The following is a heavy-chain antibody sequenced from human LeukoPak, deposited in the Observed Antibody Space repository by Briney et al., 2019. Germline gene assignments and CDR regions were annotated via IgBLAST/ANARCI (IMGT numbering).Heavy chain of an antibody. CDR3: KKTGGGGGSYGYYYGMDV. D-gene: IGHD1-26*01. Sequence: SQTLSLTCAISGDSVSSDSAAWNWIRQSPSRGLEWLGRTYYRSKWYNEYAVSVKSRITINPDTSKNRFSLQLNSVTPEDTAVYYCKKTGGGGGSYGYYYGMDVWGQGTTVTVSS. J-gene: IGHJ6*02. V-gene: IGHV6-1*01. CDR1: GDSVSSDSAA. CDR2: TYYRSKWYN.